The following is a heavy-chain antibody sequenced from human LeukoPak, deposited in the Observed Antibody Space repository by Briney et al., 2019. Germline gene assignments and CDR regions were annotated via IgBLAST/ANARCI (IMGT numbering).Heavy chain of an antibody. CDR3: AREGAVALKHFDL. V-gene: IGHV1-46*01. CDR1: GFSLTSNY. CDR2: MRPTDAYT. D-gene: IGHD6-19*01. Sequence: ASVKVSCTASGFSLTSNYMHWVRQAPGQGLEWMGYMRPTDAYTGYAPKFQGRVTVTRDTSTNTVYMELSSLRSDDTAVYYCAREGAVALKHFDLWGQGTLVTVSS. J-gene: IGHJ4*02.